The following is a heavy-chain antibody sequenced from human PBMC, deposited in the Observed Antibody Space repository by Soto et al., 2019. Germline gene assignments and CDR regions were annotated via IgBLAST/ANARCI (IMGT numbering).Heavy chain of an antibody. CDR1: GFTFSNFA. CDR3: AKDTSSSPFYKDL. CDR2: ISGSTGST. D-gene: IGHD2-2*01. J-gene: IGHJ6*03. V-gene: IGHV3-23*01. Sequence: EVQVLESGGGLVQPGGSLRLSCAASGFTFSNFAMSWVRHAPGKGLEWVSEISGSTGSTYYADSVKGRFTISRDNSKNTLALQMNSLRAGDTGGYYCAKDTSSSPFYKDLWGKGTTVTVSS.